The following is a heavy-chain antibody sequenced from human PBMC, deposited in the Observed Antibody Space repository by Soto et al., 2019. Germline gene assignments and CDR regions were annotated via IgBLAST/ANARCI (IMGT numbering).Heavy chain of an antibody. V-gene: IGHV1-8*01. Sequence: QVQLVQSGAEVKKPGASVKVSCKASGYTFTSYDINWVRQATGQGFEWMGWMNPNSGNTGYAQKFQGRVTMTRDTSRTTANMELSSLAFEDTAVYYCARRPSNWGLEYWGQGTLVTVSS. J-gene: IGHJ4*02. D-gene: IGHD7-27*01. CDR2: MNPNSGNT. CDR1: GYTFTSYD. CDR3: ARRPSNWGLEY.